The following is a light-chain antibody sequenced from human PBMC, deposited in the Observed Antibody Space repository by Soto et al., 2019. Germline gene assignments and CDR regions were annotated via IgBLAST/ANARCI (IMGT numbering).Light chain of an antibody. J-gene: IGKJ1*01. Sequence: EIVLTQSPGTLSLSQVERATLSFRASQSVSTNNLAWYQQRPGQAPRLLIYGASARAAGIPDRFSGSGSGTDFALTISRLEPEDFAVYYCQQFDTSVWTFGQGTKVDIK. CDR2: GAS. CDR3: QQFDTSVWT. CDR1: QSVSTNN. V-gene: IGKV3-20*01.